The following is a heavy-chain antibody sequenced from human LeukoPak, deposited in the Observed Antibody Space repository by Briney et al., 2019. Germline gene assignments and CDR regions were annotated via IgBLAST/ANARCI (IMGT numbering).Heavy chain of an antibody. CDR3: ATKGKVGGTVGYFDY. J-gene: IGHJ4*02. Sequence: PSETLSLTCTGSGGSISSSSYYWGGLRQPPGKGVERVGSIYYSGSTYYNPSLKSRVTISVDTSKSQFSLKLSSVSAAETAVYYCATKGKVGGTVGYFDYWGQRTLVTVSS. V-gene: IGHV4-39*01. CDR2: IYYSGST. CDR1: GGSISSSSYY. D-gene: IGHD1-26*01.